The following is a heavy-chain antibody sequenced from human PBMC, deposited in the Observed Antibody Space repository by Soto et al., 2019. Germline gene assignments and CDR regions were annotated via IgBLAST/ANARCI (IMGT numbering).Heavy chain of an antibody. CDR1: GFTFSSYG. D-gene: IGHD4-4*01. V-gene: IGHV3-30*03. CDR2: ISYDGSNK. CDR3: VGMATITADY. Sequence: QTGGSLRLSCAASGFTFSSYGMHWVRQAPGKGLEWVAVISYDGSNKYYADSVKGRFTISRDNSKNTLYLQMNSLRAEDTAVYYCVGMATITADYWGQGTLVTVSS. J-gene: IGHJ4*02.